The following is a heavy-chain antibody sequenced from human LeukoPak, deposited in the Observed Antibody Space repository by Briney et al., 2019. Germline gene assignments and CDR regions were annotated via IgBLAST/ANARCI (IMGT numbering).Heavy chain of an antibody. CDR1: GGSFSGYY. CDR3: ARQKTGYSSSWSQVKYFDY. CDR2: INHSGST. J-gene: IGHJ4*02. V-gene: IGHV4-34*01. D-gene: IGHD6-13*01. Sequence: SETLSLTCAVYGGSFSGYYWSWIRQPPGKGLEWIGEINHSGSTNYNPSLKSRVTISVDTSKNQFSLKLSSVTAADTAVYYCARQKTGYSSSWSQVKYFDYWGQGTLVTVSS.